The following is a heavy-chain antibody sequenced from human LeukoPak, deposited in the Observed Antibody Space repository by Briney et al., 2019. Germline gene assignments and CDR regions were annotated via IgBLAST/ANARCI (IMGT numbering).Heavy chain of an antibody. Sequence: PSETLSLTCAVYGGSFSGYYWSWIRQPPGKGLEWIGEINHSGSTNYNPSLKSRVTISVDTSKNQFSLKLSSVTAADTAVYYCATGGNGDYFDYWGQGTLVTVSS. V-gene: IGHV4-34*01. CDR3: ATGGNGDYFDY. CDR1: GGSFSGYY. CDR2: INHSGST. D-gene: IGHD3-16*01. J-gene: IGHJ4*02.